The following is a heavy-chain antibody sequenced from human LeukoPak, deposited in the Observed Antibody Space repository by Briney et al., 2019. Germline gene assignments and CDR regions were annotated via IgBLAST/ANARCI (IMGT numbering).Heavy chain of an antibody. CDR2: INHSGST. J-gene: IGHJ4*02. Sequence: KTSETLSLTCAVYGGSFSGYYWSWIRQPPGKGLEWIGEINHSGSTNYNPSLKSRVTISVDTSKNQFSLKLSSVTAADTAVYYCARGVKEQQLVDDYWGQGTLVTVSS. CDR3: ARGVKEQQLVDDY. D-gene: IGHD6-13*01. V-gene: IGHV4-34*01. CDR1: GGSFSGYY.